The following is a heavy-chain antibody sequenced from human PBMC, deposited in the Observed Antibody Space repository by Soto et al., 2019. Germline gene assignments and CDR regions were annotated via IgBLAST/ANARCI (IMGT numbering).Heavy chain of an antibody. CDR3: ARVSWSRSPKFDY. CDR2: ISYSRST. J-gene: IGHJ4*02. V-gene: IGHV4-30-4*01. CDR1: GDSISRFDYY. D-gene: IGHD2-15*01. Sequence: QVQLQESGPGLVKPSQTLSLTCSVSGDSISRFDYYWTWIRQPPGKGLEWIGYISYSRSTYYNPSLKGRLTMRVDPSKIQFSLDLRSVTAADTAVYYCARVSWSRSPKFDYWGQGTLVTVSS.